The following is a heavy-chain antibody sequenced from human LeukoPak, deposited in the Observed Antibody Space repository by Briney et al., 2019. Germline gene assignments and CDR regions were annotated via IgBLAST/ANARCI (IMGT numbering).Heavy chain of an antibody. CDR1: GFDLNTYE. CDR3: ARGDPHADL. J-gene: IGHJ5*02. V-gene: IGHV3-48*03. CDR2: ITISGHTK. Sequence: PGGSLRLSCAASGFDLNTYEMNWVRQAPGKGLEWIADITISGHTKNYADSVQGRFTISRDNAGTSLYLQMNSLRVEDTGVYYCARGDPHADLWGQGTLATVSS.